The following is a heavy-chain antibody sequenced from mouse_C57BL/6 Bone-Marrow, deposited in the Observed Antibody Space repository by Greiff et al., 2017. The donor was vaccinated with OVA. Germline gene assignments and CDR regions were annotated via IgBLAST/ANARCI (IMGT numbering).Heavy chain of an antibody. V-gene: IGHV10-1*01. CDR2: IRSKSNNYAT. CDR1: GFSFNTYA. Sequence: EVQLVESGGGLVQPKGSSKLSCAASGFSFNTYAMNWVRQAPGKGLEWVARIRSKSNNYATYYADSVKDSFTISRDDSESMLYLQMNNLKTEDTAMYYCVRQRMTDFDVWGTGTTVTVSS. CDR3: VRQRMTDFDV. J-gene: IGHJ1*03.